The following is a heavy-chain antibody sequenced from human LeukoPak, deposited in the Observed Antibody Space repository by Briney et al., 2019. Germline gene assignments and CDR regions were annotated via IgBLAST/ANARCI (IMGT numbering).Heavy chain of an antibody. D-gene: IGHD4-11*01. CDR3: TRPAGNYRDY. Sequence: GGSLRLSCAASGFTFSGSAMHWVRQASGKGLEWVGRIRSKANSYATADAAAVNGRFTISRDDSKNTAYLQMNSLKTEDTAVYYWTRPAGNYRDYWGQGTLVTVSS. J-gene: IGHJ4*02. CDR1: GFTFSGSA. CDR2: IRSKANSYAT. V-gene: IGHV3-73*01.